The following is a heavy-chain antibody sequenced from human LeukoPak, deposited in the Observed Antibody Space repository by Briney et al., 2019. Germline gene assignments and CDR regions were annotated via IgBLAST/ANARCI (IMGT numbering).Heavy chain of an antibody. V-gene: IGHV4-59*01. Sequence: SETLSLTCTVSGGPISSYYWSWIRQPPGKGLEWIGYIYYSGSTNYNPSLKSRVTISVDTSKNQFSLKLSSVTAADTAVYYCATYRSGYYYVAYWGQGTLVTVSS. J-gene: IGHJ4*02. D-gene: IGHD3-22*01. CDR2: IYYSGST. CDR1: GGPISSYY. CDR3: ATYRSGYYYVAY.